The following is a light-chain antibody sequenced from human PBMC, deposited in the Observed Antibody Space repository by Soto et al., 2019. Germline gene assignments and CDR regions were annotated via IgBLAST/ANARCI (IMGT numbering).Light chain of an antibody. V-gene: IGKV1-39*01. CDR3: QQANSIPLT. CDR2: GAS. Sequence: DIETTQSPSSLSTSVGDTVTITCRASQGIKSYLNWYQQKPGKAPKLLIYGASSLQSGVPSRFSGSGSGTDFTLTISSLQPEDFATYYCQQANSIPLTFGGGTKVDIK. J-gene: IGKJ4*01. CDR1: QGIKSY.